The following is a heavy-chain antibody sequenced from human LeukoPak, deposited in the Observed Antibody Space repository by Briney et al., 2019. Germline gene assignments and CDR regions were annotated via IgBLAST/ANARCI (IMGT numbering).Heavy chain of an antibody. CDR1: GFSFSSFK. CDR3: AREGLGYGDFDY. Sequence: PGGSLRLSCAASGFSFSSFKMTWVRHAPGKGLEGVSYISNRDKDTNYADSVKGRFTISRDNAKNSLYLQMNSLRAEDTAVYYCAREGLGYGDFDYWGQGTLVTVSS. J-gene: IGHJ4*02. CDR2: ISNRDKDT. D-gene: IGHD5-18*01. V-gene: IGHV3-48*03.